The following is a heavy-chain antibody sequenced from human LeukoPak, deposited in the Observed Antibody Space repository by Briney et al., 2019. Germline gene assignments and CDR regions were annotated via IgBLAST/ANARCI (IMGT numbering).Heavy chain of an antibody. D-gene: IGHD3-3*01. CDR2: LWFDGSQQ. V-gene: IGHV3-33*06. CDR3: VKGHGWNGVGEASDS. CDR1: GFSFSSHG. Sequence: GTSLRLSCAASGFSFSSHGMYWVRQTPDKGVEWVGALWFDGSQQVCADSVRGRFTVSRDNSRDIVYLQMNSLKVEDTALYYCVKGHGWNGVGEASDSWGQGTLVTVSS. J-gene: IGHJ4*02.